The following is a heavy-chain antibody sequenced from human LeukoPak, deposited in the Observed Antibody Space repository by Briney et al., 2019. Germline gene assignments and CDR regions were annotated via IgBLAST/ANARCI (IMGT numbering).Heavy chain of an antibody. CDR3: ARVGGMVRGVPTTHNWFDP. V-gene: IGHV4-39*07. CDR2: IYYSGST. D-gene: IGHD3-10*01. CDR1: GGSISSSSYY. Sequence: SETLSLTCTVSGGSISSSSYYWGWIRQPPGKGLEWIGSIYYSGSTYYNPSLKSQVTISVDTSKNQFSLKLSSVTAADTAVYYCARVGGMVRGVPTTHNWFDPWGQGTLVTVSS. J-gene: IGHJ5*02.